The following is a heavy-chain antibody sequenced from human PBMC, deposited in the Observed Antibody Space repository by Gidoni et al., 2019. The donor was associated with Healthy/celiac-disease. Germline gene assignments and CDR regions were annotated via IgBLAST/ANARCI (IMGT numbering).Heavy chain of an antibody. V-gene: IGHV4-4*02. J-gene: IGHJ4*02. CDR2: IYHSGST. CDR1: GGSISSSNW. Sequence: QVQLQESGPGLVKPAGTLSPTCAVSGGSISSSNWWSWGRQPPGKGLEWIGEIYHSGSTNYNPSLKSRVTISVDKSKNQFSLKLSSVTAADTAVYYCARRGYCTGGVCLPFDYWGQGTLVTVSS. CDR3: ARRGYCTGGVCLPFDY. D-gene: IGHD2-8*02.